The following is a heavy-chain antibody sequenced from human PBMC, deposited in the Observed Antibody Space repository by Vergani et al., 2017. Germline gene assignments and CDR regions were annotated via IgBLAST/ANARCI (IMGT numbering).Heavy chain of an antibody. J-gene: IGHJ6*03. V-gene: IGHV3-30*18. D-gene: IGHD3-16*01. Sequence: QEQLLQSGGGVVQPGRSLRLSCAASGFTFISYGIHWVRQAPGKGLEWVAVISYDGSNKYYADSVKGRFTISRDNSKNTLYLQMNSLRAEDTAVYYCAKEGGNFYSYMDVWGKGTTVTVSS. CDR1: GFTFISYG. CDR2: ISYDGSNK. CDR3: AKEGGNFYSYMDV.